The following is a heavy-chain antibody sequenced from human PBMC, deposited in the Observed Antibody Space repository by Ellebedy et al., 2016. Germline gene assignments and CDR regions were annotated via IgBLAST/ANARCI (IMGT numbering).Heavy chain of an antibody. V-gene: IGHV3-23*01. CDR3: ARDRVLMVYATNLYGMDV. D-gene: IGHD2-8*01. Sequence: GGSLRLSCAASGFTFSSYAMSWVRQAPGKGLEWVSAISGSGGSTYYADSVKGRFTISRDNAKNSLYLQMNSLRAEDAAVYYCARDRVLMVYATNLYGMDVWGQGTTVTVSS. CDR1: GFTFSSYA. CDR2: ISGSGGST. J-gene: IGHJ6*02.